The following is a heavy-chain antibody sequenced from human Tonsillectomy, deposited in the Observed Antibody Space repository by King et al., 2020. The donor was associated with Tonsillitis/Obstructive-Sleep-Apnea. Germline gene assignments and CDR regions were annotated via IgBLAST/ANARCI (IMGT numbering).Heavy chain of an antibody. D-gene: IGHD3-10*01. J-gene: IGHJ6*03. Sequence: VQLVESGGGLVKPGGSLRLSCAASGFTFSDYYISWIRPAPGKGLEWGSYISSSNNYTNYADSVKGRFTISRDNAKNSLYLQMNSLGAEDTAVYYCASVAEGTGHRYYYYYYMDVWGKGTTVTVSS. CDR2: ISSSNNYT. CDR1: GFTFSDYY. CDR3: ASVAEGTGHRYYYYYYMDV. V-gene: IGHV3-11*05.